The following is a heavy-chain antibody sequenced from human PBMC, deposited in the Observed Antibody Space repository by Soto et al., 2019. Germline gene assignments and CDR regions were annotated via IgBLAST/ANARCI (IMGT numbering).Heavy chain of an antibody. CDR3: ARVVSWGWFDP. CDR1: GFTFNTYW. CDR2: IKHDGTEN. V-gene: IGHV3-7*01. J-gene: IGHJ5*02. Sequence: EVQLLESGGGLVQPGESLRLSCAASGFTFNTYWMGWVRQAPGKGLEWVANIKHDGTENYYVDSVKGRFTISRDNAKNSLYLQMDSLRAEDTAVYYCARVVSWGWFDPWGQGTLVTVSS. D-gene: IGHD3-16*01.